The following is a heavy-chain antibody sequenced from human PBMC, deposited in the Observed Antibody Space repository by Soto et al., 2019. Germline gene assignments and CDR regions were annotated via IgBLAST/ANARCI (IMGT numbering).Heavy chain of an antibody. J-gene: IGHJ6*02. V-gene: IGHV3-30-3*01. Sequence: GGSLRLSCAASGFSFSGKTMYWVRQAPAKGLEWVAHISPDGSKIFYADSVKGRFTISRDNSKNTLYLQMNSLRAEDTAVYYCARDLGSSYSKYYYYYYGMDVWGQGTTVTVSS. D-gene: IGHD3-10*01. CDR1: GFSFSGKT. CDR2: ISPDGSKI. CDR3: ARDLGSSYSKYYYYYYGMDV.